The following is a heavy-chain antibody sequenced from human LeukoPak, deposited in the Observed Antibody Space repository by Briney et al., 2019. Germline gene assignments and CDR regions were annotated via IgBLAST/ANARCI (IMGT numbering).Heavy chain of an antibody. CDR2: IFYSGTT. CDR1: GGSMTGYY. J-gene: IGHJ5*02. D-gene: IGHD3-10*01. CDR3: SRSEGVYYPSGSSGSFYPHWFDP. Sequence: SGTLSLTCSVSGGSMTGYYWSWIRQPPGKGVEWIGYIFYSGTTKYNPSLNSRVTISLDMSQNQFSLKMTSVTAADTAVYYCSRSEGVYYPSGSSGSFYPHWFDPWGQGILVTVSS. V-gene: IGHV4-59*01.